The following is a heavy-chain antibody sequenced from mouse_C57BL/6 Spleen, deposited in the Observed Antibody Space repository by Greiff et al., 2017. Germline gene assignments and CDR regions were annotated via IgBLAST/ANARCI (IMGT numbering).Heavy chain of an antibody. CDR2: INPNNGGT. CDR1: GYTFTDYN. D-gene: IGHD1-1*01. CDR3: ARRYYGWYFDV. Sequence: EVQLQQSGPELVKPGASVKIPCKASGYTFTDYNMDWVKQSHGKSLEWIGDINPNNGGTIYNQKFKGKATLTVDKSSSTAYMELRSLTSEDTAVYYCARRYYGWYFDVWGTGTTVTVSS. V-gene: IGHV1-18*01. J-gene: IGHJ1*03.